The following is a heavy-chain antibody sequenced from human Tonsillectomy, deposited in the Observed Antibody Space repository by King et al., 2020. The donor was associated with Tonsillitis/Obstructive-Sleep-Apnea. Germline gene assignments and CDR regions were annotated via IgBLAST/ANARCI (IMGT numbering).Heavy chain of an antibody. J-gene: IGHJ4*02. CDR1: GFTFSSYG. CDR2: MSYDGSNK. Sequence: VQLVESGGGVVQPGRSLRLSCASSGFTFSSYGMHWVRQAPGKGLEWVAVMSYDGSNKYCADSVKRQFTISRDNSKNTLNLKMNSLGAEETAGYYCAKELENYDGSGGYCMGPDYWGQKTLVTVSS. D-gene: IGHD3-10*01. CDR3: AKELENYDGSGGYCMGPDY. V-gene: IGHV3-30*18.